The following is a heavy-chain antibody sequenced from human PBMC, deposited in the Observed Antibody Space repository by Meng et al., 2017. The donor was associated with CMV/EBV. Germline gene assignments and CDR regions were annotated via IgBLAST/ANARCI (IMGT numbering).Heavy chain of an antibody. D-gene: IGHD2-2*01. CDR3: ARGIVVPGRYYYYGMDV. Sequence: SVKVSCKASGGTFSSYAISWVRQAPGQGLEWMGGIIPILGIANYAQKFQGRVTITADKSTSTAYMELSSLRSEDTAVYYCARGIVVPGRYYYYGMDVRGQGTTVTVSS. V-gene: IGHV1-69*10. J-gene: IGHJ6*02. CDR2: IIPILGIA. CDR1: GGTFSSYA.